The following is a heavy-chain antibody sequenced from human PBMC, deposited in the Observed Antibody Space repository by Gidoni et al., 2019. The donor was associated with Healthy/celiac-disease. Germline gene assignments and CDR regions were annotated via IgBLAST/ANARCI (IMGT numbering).Heavy chain of an antibody. V-gene: IGHV3-30*18. Sequence: QVQLVESGGGVVQPGRSLRLSCAASGFTFSSYGMHWVRQAPGKGLEWVAVISYDGSNKYYAESVKGRFTISRDNSKNTLYLQMNSLRAEDTAVYYCAKDPGSSSGRNWFDPWGQGTLVTVSS. CDR2: ISYDGSNK. CDR1: GFTFSSYG. CDR3: AKDPGSSSGRNWFDP. J-gene: IGHJ5*02. D-gene: IGHD6-6*01.